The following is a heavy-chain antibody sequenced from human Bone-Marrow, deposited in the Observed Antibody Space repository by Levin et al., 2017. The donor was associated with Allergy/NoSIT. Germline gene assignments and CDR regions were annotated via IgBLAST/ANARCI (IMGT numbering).Heavy chain of an antibody. CDR3: AKRGGTAGTWLGWFFEL. CDR1: GFTFSSYA. Sequence: GESLKISCAGTGFTFSSYAMAWVRQAPGKGLEWVSGMSGNGVNTYYADSAKGRFTISRDNSKNTMYLQMNSLRPEDTAVYYFAKRGGTAGTWLGWFFELWGRGTLVTVTS. D-gene: IGHD6-13*01. V-gene: IGHV3-23*01. J-gene: IGHJ2*01. CDR2: MSGNGVNT.